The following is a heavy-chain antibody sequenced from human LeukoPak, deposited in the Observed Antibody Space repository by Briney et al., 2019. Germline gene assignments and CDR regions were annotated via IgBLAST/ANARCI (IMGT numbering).Heavy chain of an antibody. J-gene: IGHJ4*02. V-gene: IGHV4-59*01. Sequence: SETLSLTCTVSGGSISSYYWSWIRQPPGKGLDWIGYMYFGGSSSYNPSLKSRVTISVDTSKNQLSLNLNSVTAADTAVYYCARASRGYSYGFAEYWGQGTLVTVSS. D-gene: IGHD5-18*01. CDR1: GGSISSYY. CDR2: MYFGGSS. CDR3: ARASRGYSYGFAEY.